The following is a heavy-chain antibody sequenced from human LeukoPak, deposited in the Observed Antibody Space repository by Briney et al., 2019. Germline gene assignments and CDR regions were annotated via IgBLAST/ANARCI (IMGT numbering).Heavy chain of an antibody. CDR1: GGSFSGYY. CDR2: INHSGST. D-gene: IGHD4-17*01. CDR3: ARDYGDYRYYYYYMDV. J-gene: IGHJ6*03. V-gene: IGHV4-34*01. Sequence: SETLSLTCAVYGGSFSGYYWSWIRQPPGKGLEWIGEINHSGSTNYNPSLKSRVTISVDTSKNQFSLKLSSVTAADTAVYYCARDYGDYRYYYYYMDVWSKGTTVTVSS.